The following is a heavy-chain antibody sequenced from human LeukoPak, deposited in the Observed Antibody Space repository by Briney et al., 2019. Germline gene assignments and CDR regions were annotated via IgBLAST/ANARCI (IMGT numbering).Heavy chain of an antibody. D-gene: IGHD3-3*01. J-gene: IGHJ4*02. CDR3: ARGEQRGIFWSGHPGTFDY. V-gene: IGHV3-21*01. CDR1: GFTFSSYE. Sequence: NPGGSLRLSCAASGFTFSSYEMNWVRQAPGKGLEWVSSISSSSSYIYYADSVKGRFTISRDNAKNSLYLQMNSLRAEDTAVYYCARGEQRGIFWSGHPGTFDYWGQGTLVTVSS. CDR2: ISSSSSYI.